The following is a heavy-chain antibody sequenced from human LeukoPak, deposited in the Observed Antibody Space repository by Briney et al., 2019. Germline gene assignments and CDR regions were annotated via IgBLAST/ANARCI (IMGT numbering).Heavy chain of an antibody. CDR3: ARRYYYGSACKPYYFDY. CDR1: GYTFTSYD. CDR2: MNPNSGNT. Sequence: ASVKVSCKASGYTFTSYDINWVRQATGQGLEWMGWMNPNSGNTGYAQKFQGRVTITRNTSISTAYMELSSLRSEDTAVYYCARRYYYGSACKPYYFDYWGQGTLVTVSS. D-gene: IGHD3-10*01. V-gene: IGHV1-8*03. J-gene: IGHJ4*02.